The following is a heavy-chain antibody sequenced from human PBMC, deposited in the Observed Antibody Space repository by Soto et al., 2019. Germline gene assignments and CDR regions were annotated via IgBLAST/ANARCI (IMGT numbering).Heavy chain of an antibody. CDR2: IIPVFGTA. D-gene: IGHD3-22*01. Sequence: QVQLVQSGAEVKKPGSSVKVSCKASGATLDTFINFGITWVRRAPGQGLEWMGGIIPVFGTAHYAQKFQGRLPISADESTRTAYMELRSLRSEATAVYYCARGAAKKIVVVMSDALEIWGKGTMVTVSS. J-gene: IGHJ3*02. V-gene: IGHV1-69*12. CDR3: ARGAAKKIVVVMSDALEI. CDR1: GATLDTFINFG.